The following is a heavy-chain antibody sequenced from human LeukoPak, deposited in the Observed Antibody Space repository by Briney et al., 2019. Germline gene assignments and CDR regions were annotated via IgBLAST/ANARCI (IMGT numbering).Heavy chain of an antibody. J-gene: IGHJ4*02. CDR2: INPYNGNT. Sequence: SVNVSCKASGYSFTSYGITWVRQAPGQGLEWMGWINPYNGNTNYAQKLQGRVTMTTDTSTSTAYMDLRSLRSDDTAVYYCARERSGWFFSSWGQGTLVTVSS. V-gene: IGHV1-18*01. D-gene: IGHD6-19*01. CDR3: ARERSGWFFSS. CDR1: GYSFTSYG.